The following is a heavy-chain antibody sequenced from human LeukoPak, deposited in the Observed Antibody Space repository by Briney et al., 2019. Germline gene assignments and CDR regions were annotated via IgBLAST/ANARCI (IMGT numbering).Heavy chain of an antibody. CDR2: FDPEDGET. CDR1: GYTLTELS. Sequence: ASVKVSCKVSGYTLTELSMHWVRQAPGKGLEWMGGFDPEDGETIYAQKFQGRVTMTEDTSTDTAYMELSSLRSEDTAVYYCATGPPGIVVVPADAFDYWGQGTLVTVSS. CDR3: ATGPPGIVVVPADAFDY. D-gene: IGHD2-2*01. V-gene: IGHV1-24*01. J-gene: IGHJ4*02.